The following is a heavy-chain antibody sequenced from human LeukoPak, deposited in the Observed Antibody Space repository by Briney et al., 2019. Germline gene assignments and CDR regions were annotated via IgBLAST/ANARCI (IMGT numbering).Heavy chain of an antibody. V-gene: IGHV3-11*01. CDR1: GFTFSDYY. J-gene: IGHJ6*02. D-gene: IGHD1-26*01. Sequence: GGSLRLSCAASGFTFSDYYVSWIRQAPGKGLEWVSYISSSGSTIYYADSVKGRFTISRDNAKNSLYLQMNSLRAEDTAVYYCASRGRIVGATGYYYGMDVWGQGTTVTVSS. CDR3: ASRGRIVGATGYYYGMDV. CDR2: ISSSGSTI.